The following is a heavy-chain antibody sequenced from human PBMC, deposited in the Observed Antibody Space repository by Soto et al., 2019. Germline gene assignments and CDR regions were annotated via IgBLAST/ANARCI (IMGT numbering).Heavy chain of an antibody. J-gene: IGHJ6*02. D-gene: IGHD1-1*01. Sequence: GGSLRLSCFVSGFPFSSFGMHWVRQAPGKGLEWVSSISNDGSIQHYADSVKGRFTISRDNSKNTVYLQLNSLRGEDTAVYYCSRSRPTGRRDYYYYGMDVWGQGTPVTVSS. CDR3: SRSRPTGRRDYYYYGMDV. CDR2: ISNDGSIQ. CDR1: GFPFSSFG. V-gene: IGHV3-30*03.